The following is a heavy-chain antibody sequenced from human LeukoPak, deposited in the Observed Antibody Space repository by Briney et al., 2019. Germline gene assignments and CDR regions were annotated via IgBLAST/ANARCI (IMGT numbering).Heavy chain of an antibody. CDR2: INWNGGST. D-gene: IGHD3-9*01. CDR3: ARVGYFDWLVSFDY. V-gene: IGHV3-20*04. Sequence: GGSLRLSCAASGFTFSSYSMNWVRQAPGKGLEWVSGINWNGGSTGYADSVKGRFTISRDNAKNSLYLQMNSLRAEDTALYYCARVGYFDWLVSFDYWGQGTLVTVSS. CDR1: GFTFSSYS. J-gene: IGHJ4*02.